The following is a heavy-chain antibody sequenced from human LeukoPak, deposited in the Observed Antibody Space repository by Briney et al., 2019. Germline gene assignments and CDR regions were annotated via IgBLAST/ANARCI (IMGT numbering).Heavy chain of an antibody. V-gene: IGHV4-39*01. CDR3: AKDRLHRDYFDL. Sequence: SETLSLTCTVSGGSVSATSHYWAWLRQSPAKPPEWIGSIYHTGSTFYNPSLRSRFLISVDTSKNQFSLRLTSVTAADTAIYFCAKDRLHRDYFDLWGQGTLLTVSS. D-gene: IGHD2-15*01. J-gene: IGHJ4*02. CDR2: IYHTGST. CDR1: GGSVSATSHY.